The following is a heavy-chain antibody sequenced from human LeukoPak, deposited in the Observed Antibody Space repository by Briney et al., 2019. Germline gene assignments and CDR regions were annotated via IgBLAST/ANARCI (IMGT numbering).Heavy chain of an antibody. Sequence: GGSLRLSCAASGFTFSSYEMNWVRQAPGKGLEWGSYISSSGSTIYYADSVKGRFTISRGNAKNSLYLQMNSLRAEDTAVYYCARDKGSAAAFDYWGQGTLVTVSP. J-gene: IGHJ4*02. D-gene: IGHD6-13*01. CDR2: ISSSGSTI. V-gene: IGHV3-48*03. CDR1: GFTFSSYE. CDR3: ARDKGSAAAFDY.